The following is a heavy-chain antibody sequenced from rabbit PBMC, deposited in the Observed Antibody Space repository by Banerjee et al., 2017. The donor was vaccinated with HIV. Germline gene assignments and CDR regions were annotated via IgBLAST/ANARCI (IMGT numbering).Heavy chain of an antibody. Sequence: QEQLEESGGGLVQPEGSLTLTCTASGFDFSSSYWICWVRQAPGKGLEWIACIYAGSSGTTYYASWAKGRFTISKTSSTTVTLQMTSLTAADTATYFCARDLDYSNLWGQGTLVTVS. CDR3: ARDLDYSNL. CDR1: GFDFSSSYW. V-gene: IGHV1S45*01. J-gene: IGHJ4*01. CDR2: IYAGSSGTT.